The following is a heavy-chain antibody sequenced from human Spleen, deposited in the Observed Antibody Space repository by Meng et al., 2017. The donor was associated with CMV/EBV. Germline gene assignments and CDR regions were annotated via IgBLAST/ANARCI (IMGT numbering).Heavy chain of an antibody. CDR3: ARTRPHSSGWGNFDY. CDR1: VSSNSAA. J-gene: IGHJ4*02. V-gene: IGHV6-1*01. CDR2: TYYRSKWYN. Sequence: VSSNSAAWNWIRQSPSRGLEWLGRTYYRSKWYNDYAVSVKSRITINPDTSKNQFSLQMNSVTPEDTAVYYCARTRPHSSGWGNFDYWGQGTLVTVSS. D-gene: IGHD6-19*01.